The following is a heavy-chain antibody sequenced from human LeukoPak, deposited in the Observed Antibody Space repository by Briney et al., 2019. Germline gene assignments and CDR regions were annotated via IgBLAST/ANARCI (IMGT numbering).Heavy chain of an antibody. V-gene: IGHV4-39*07. D-gene: IGHD3-22*01. J-gene: IGHJ4*02. CDR2: IYYSGST. Sequence: SETLSLTCTVSGGSISSSSYYWGWVRQPPGKGLEWIGSIYYSGSTYYNPTLKSRVTISVDTSKNQFSLKLSSVTAADTAVYYCARGQWLPVFDFWGQGTLVTVSS. CDR3: ARGQWLPVFDF. CDR1: GGSISSSSYY.